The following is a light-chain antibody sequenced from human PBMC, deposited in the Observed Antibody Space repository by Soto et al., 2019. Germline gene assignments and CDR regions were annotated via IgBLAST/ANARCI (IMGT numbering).Light chain of an antibody. CDR2: WAS. Sequence: DIVMTQSPDSLAVSLGVRATINCKSSQSVLYSSNNKNYLAWYQQRPGQPPKLLIYWASTRESGVPDRFSGSGSGTDFTLTITSLQAVDVAVYYCQQYESTPPTFGQGTKLEIK. CDR3: QQYESTPPT. J-gene: IGKJ2*01. CDR1: QSVLYSSNNKNY. V-gene: IGKV4-1*01.